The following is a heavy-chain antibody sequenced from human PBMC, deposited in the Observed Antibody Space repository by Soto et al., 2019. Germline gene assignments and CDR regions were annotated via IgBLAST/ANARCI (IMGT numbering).Heavy chain of an antibody. CDR1: GYSFTSYW. V-gene: IGHV5-51*01. CDR2: IYPGDSDT. CDR3: ARQAAAGYYGIGV. J-gene: IGHJ6*01. D-gene: IGHD6-13*01. Sequence: WESLKISCKGSGYSFTSYWLGWVRQMPGKGLEWMGIIYPGDSDTRYSPSFQAQVTISADKSISTAYLQWSSLKASDTAMYYCARQAAAGYYGIGVLGQGTTGTGSS.